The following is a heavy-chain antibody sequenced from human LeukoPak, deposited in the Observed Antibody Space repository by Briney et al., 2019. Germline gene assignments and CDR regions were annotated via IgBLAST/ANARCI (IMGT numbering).Heavy chain of an antibody. J-gene: IGHJ4*02. Sequence: GGSLRLSCAASGFTFSSYAMHWVRQAPGKVLEWVAVISYDGSNKYYADSVRGRFTISRDNSKNTLYLQMNSLRAEDTAVYYCARDLHCSSTSCYISGGYWGQGTLVTVSS. D-gene: IGHD2-2*02. CDR3: ARDLHCSSTSCYISGGY. V-gene: IGHV3-30-3*01. CDR1: GFTFSSYA. CDR2: ISYDGSNK.